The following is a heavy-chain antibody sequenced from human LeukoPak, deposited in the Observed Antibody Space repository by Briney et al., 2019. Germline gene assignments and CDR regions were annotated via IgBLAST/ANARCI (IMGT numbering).Heavy chain of an antibody. CDR2: IYTSGSN. V-gene: IGHV4-4*07. Sequence: PSETLSLTCAVSGGSISSSNWWSWVRQPAGKGLEWIGRIYTSGSNNYNPSLKSRVTMSVDTSKNQFSLNLRSVTAADTAVYYCAKVAKYYYGSETYFFFDHWGQGTLVTVSS. D-gene: IGHD3-10*01. CDR1: GGSISSSNW. CDR3: AKVAKYYYGSETYFFFDH. J-gene: IGHJ4*02.